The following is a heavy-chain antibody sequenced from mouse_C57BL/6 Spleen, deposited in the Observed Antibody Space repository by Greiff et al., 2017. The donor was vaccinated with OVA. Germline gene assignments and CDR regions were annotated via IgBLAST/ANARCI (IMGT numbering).Heavy chain of an antibody. J-gene: IGHJ4*01. CDR3: ARGAITTVVATNAMDY. V-gene: IGHV1-55*01. D-gene: IGHD1-1*01. Sequence: VQLQQPGAELVKPGASVKMSCKASGYTFTSYWITWVKQRPGQGLEWIGDIYPGSGSTNYNEKFKSKATLTVDTSSSTAYMQLSSLTSEDSAVYYCARGAITTVVATNAMDYWGQGTSVTVSS. CDR2: IYPGSGST. CDR1: GYTFTSYW.